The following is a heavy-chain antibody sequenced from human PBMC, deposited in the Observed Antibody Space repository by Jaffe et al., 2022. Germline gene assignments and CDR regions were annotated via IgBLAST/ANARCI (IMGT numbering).Heavy chain of an antibody. D-gene: IGHD6-25*01. V-gene: IGHV4-4*02. J-gene: IGHJ3*01. CDR3: ARISRPLLEISGPPRKNVFDL. CDR1: GGSISTSDW. Sequence: QVQLQESGPGLVKPSETLSLTCAVSGGSISTSDWWSWVRQPPGKGLEWIGEIYHNGNTKYNPSLKSRVTISVDKSKNQFYLKLNFVTAADTAVYYCARISRPLLEISGPPRKNVFDLWGQGTTVRVSS. CDR2: IYHNGNT.